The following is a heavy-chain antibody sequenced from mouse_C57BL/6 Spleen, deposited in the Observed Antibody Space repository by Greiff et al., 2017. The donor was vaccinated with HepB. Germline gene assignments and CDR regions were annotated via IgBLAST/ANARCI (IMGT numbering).Heavy chain of an antibody. CDR3: ARLYDYLFAY. CDR2: ISSGGSYT. D-gene: IGHD2-4*01. Sequence: EVQRVESGGDLVKPGGSLKLSCAASGFTFSSYGMSWVRQTPDKRLEWVATISSGGSYTYYPDSVKGRFTISRDNAKNTLYLQMSSLKSEDTAMYYCARLYDYLFAYWGQGTLVTVSA. V-gene: IGHV5-6*01. J-gene: IGHJ3*01. CDR1: GFTFSSYG.